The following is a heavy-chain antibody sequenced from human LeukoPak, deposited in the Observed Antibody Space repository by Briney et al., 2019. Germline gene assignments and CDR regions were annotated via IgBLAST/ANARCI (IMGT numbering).Heavy chain of an antibody. CDR3: AREKTATAAGTLHWWFDP. D-gene: IGHD6-13*01. CDR1: GGSISTKSYY. J-gene: IGHJ5*02. CDR2: IYYSGST. V-gene: IGHV4-39*07. Sequence: PSETLSLTCTVSGGSISTKSYYWGWIRQPPGKGLEWIGSIYYSGSTYYNPSLKSRVTISVDTSKNQFSLKLSSVTAADTAVYYCAREKTATAAGTLHWWFDPWGQGTLVTVSS.